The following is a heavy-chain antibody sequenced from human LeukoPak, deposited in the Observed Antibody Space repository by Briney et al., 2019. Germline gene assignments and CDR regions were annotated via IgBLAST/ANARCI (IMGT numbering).Heavy chain of an antibody. CDR1: GFTFSSYA. CDR3: ARDYYDSSGYYYEGFDY. CDR2: ISYDGSNK. Sequence: TGGSLRLSCAASGFTFSSYAMHWVRQAPGKGREWVAVISYDGSNKYYADSVKGRFTISRDNSKNTLYLQMNSLRAEDTAVYYCARDYYDSSGYYYEGFDYWGQGTLVTVSS. V-gene: IGHV3-30*01. D-gene: IGHD3-22*01. J-gene: IGHJ4*02.